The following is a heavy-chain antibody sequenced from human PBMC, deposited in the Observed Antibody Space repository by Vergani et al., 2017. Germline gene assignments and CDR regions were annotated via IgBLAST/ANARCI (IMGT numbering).Heavy chain of an antibody. CDR1: GFTFSSYA. J-gene: IGHJ3*02. Sequence: VQLVESGGGVVQPGGSLRLSCAASGFTFSSYAMSWVRQAPGKGLEWVSAISGSGGSTYYADSVKGRFTISRDNSKITLYLQMNSLRAEDTAVYYCAKGLYYDFWSGYRAFDIWGQGTMVTVSS. V-gene: IGHV3-23*04. D-gene: IGHD3-3*01. CDR3: AKGLYYDFWSGYRAFDI. CDR2: ISGSGGST.